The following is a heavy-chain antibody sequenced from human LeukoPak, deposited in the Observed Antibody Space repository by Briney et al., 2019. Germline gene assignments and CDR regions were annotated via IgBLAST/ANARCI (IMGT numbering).Heavy chain of an antibody. CDR3: AREPTYTNSWYTSCDY. V-gene: IGHV3-48*01. J-gene: IGHJ4*02. CDR1: RFTFSNYN. D-gene: IGHD6-19*01. CDR2: ITGSSSTI. Sequence: HSGGSLRLSCAASRFTFSNYNMHWVRQAPGKGPEWISYITGSSSTIYYADSVKGRFTISRDNAKSSLYLQMSSLRAEDTAVYYCAREPTYTNSWYTSCDYWGQGTLVTVSS.